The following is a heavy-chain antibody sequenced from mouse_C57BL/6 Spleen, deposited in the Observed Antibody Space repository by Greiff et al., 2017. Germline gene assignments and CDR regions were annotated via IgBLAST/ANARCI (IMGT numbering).Heavy chain of an antibody. CDR1: GFTFSDYG. CDR3: ASGTGY. D-gene: IGHD3-3*01. Sequence: EVQVVESGGGLVKPGGSLKLSCAASGFTFSDYGMHWVRQAPEKGLEGVAYISSGSSTIYYADTVKGRFTISRDNAKNTLFLQMTSLRSEDTAMYYCASGTGYWGQGTTLTVSS. CDR2: ISSGSSTI. V-gene: IGHV5-17*01. J-gene: IGHJ2*01.